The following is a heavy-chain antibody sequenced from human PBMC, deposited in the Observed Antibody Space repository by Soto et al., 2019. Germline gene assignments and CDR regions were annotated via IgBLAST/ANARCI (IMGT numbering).Heavy chain of an antibody. CDR2: ISSSSSYI. V-gene: IGHV3-21*01. J-gene: IGHJ5*02. D-gene: IGHD3-10*01. CDR3: ARGEAGFGELLNWFDP. Sequence: GGSQILSSGASGFNFRGYSMNWVRQATGKGLEWVSSISSSSSYIYYADSVKGRFTISRDNAKNSLYLQMNSLRAEDTAVYYCARGEAGFGELLNWFDPWGQGTLVTVSS. CDR1: GFNFRGYS.